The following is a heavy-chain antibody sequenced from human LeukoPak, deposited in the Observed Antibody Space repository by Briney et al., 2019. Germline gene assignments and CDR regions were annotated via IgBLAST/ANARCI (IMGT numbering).Heavy chain of an antibody. V-gene: IGHV3-11*01. CDR1: GFTFSDYY. J-gene: IGHJ4*02. Sequence: GGSLRLSCAASGFTFSDYYMSWIRQAPGKGLEWVSYISSSGSTIYYADSVKGRFTISRDNAKNSLYLQMNSLRVEDTAVYYCARINEVVDYFDYWGQGTLVTVSS. D-gene: IGHD3-22*01. CDR3: ARINEVVDYFDY. CDR2: ISSSGSTI.